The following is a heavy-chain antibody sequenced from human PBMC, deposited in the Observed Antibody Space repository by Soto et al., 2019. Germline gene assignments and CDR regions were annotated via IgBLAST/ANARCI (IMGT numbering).Heavy chain of an antibody. Sequence: GGFLRLSCAASGFTFSSYGMHWVRQAPGKGLEWVAVISYDGSNKYYADSVKGRFTISRDNSKNTLYLQMNSLRAEDTAVYYCETTYNSGYDQYYFDYWGQGTLVTVSS. CDR3: ETTYNSGYDQYYFDY. D-gene: IGHD5-12*01. CDR1: GFTFSSYG. J-gene: IGHJ4*02. V-gene: IGHV3-30*03. CDR2: ISYDGSNK.